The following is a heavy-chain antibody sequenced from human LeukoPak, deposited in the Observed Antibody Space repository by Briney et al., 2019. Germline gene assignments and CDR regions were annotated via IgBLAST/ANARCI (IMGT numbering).Heavy chain of an antibody. Sequence: SETLSLTCTVSGGSISGYYWSWIRQSPGKGLESLGYIYYTGSTNYNPSLKSRVTISVDTSKNQFSLKLSSVTAADTAVYFCARGPYSYDSSGAFDIWGQGTMVTVSS. D-gene: IGHD3-22*01. J-gene: IGHJ3*02. CDR2: IYYTGST. CDR3: ARGPYSYDSSGAFDI. V-gene: IGHV4-59*08. CDR1: GGSISGYY.